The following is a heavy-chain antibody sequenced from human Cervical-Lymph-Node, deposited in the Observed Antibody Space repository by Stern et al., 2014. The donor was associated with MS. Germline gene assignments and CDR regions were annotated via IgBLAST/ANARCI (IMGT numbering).Heavy chain of an antibody. CDR2: TSYRGNT. J-gene: IGHJ4*02. CDR1: GGSNSSYY. CDR3: SSSGYNGVEDYFDY. Sequence: QVQLQESGPGLVKPSETLSLTCTVSGGSNSSYYWRWSRQAPGKGLEWIGYTSYRGNTNYNPSLKSRVTISVDTSKNQFSLKLRSVTAADTAVYYCSSSGYNGVEDYFDYWGQGALVTVSS. V-gene: IGHV4-59*03. D-gene: IGHD3-22*01.